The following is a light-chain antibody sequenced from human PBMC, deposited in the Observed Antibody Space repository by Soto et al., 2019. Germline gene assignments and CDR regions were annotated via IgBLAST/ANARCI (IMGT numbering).Light chain of an antibody. J-gene: IGLJ2*01. V-gene: IGLV1-44*01. CDR2: SNN. Sequence: QSVLTQPPSASGTPGQRVIISCSGSRSNIGSNTVNWYQQLPGTAPKLLIYSNNQRPSGVPDRFSGSKSGTSASLAISGLQSEDEADYYCAAWDDSLNGLFGGGTKLTVL. CDR3: AAWDDSLNGL. CDR1: RSNIGSNT.